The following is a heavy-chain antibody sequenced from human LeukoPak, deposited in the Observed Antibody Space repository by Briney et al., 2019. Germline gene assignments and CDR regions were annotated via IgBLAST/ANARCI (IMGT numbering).Heavy chain of an antibody. CDR2: INPNSGDT. CDR3: ARDYSSSSGYFDY. CDR1: GYTFTVYY. J-gene: IGHJ4*02. D-gene: IGHD6-6*01. Sequence: GASVKVSCKASGYTFTVYYMHWVRQAPGQGLEWMGWINPNSGDTNYAEKFQGRVTMTRDTSISTAYMDLRRLRSDDTAVYYCARDYSSSSGYFDYWGQGTLVTVSS. V-gene: IGHV1-2*02.